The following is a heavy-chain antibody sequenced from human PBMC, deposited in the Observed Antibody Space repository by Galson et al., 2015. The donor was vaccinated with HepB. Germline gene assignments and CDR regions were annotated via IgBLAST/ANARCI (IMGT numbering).Heavy chain of an antibody. J-gene: IGHJ5*02. CDR3: ARGTDCSSISCYYWFDP. Sequence: SVKVSCKASGYTFTSYDINWVRQATGQGLEWMGWMNPNSGNTGYAQKFQGRVTMTRNTSISTAYMELSSLRSEDTAVYYCARGTDCSSISCYYWFDPWGQGTLVTVSS. D-gene: IGHD2-2*01. V-gene: IGHV1-8*01. CDR2: MNPNSGNT. CDR1: GYTFTSYD.